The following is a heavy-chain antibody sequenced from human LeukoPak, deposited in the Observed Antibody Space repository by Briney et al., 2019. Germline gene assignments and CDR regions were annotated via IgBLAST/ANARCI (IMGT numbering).Heavy chain of an antibody. CDR1: GFTVSTDY. D-gene: IGHD3-10*01. CDR3: ARVGDHFHWYLDL. CDR2: LYSGSDT. V-gene: IGHV3-53*01. J-gene: IGHJ2*01. Sequence: GGSLRLSCAASGFTVSTDYMNWVRQAPGKGLEWVSILYSGSDTYYADSVKGRFTISRDSSKNILSLQMNNLRAEDTAVYYCARVGDHFHWYLDLWGRGTLVTVSS.